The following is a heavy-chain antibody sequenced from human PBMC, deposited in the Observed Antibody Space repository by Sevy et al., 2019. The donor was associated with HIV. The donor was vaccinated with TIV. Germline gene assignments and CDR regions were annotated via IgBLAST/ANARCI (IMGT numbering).Heavy chain of an antibody. CDR2: ISSNGGST. D-gene: IGHD3-16*02. J-gene: IGHJ4*02. Sequence: GGSLRLSCSASGFTFSSYAMHWVRQAPGKGLEYVSAISSNGGSTYYADSVKGRFTISRDNSKNTLYLQMSSLRAEDTAVYYCVIGYDYIWGSYRHIYWGQGTLVTVSS. CDR3: VIGYDYIWGSYRHIY. CDR1: GFTFSSYA. V-gene: IGHV3-64D*06.